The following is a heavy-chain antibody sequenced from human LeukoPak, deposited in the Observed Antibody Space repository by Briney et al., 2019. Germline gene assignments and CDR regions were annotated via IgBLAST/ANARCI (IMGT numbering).Heavy chain of an antibody. J-gene: IGHJ5*02. D-gene: IGHD6-13*01. CDR2: INPNSGGT. CDR1: GYTFTGYY. CDR3: ARGQLTFSSSWQRGWFDP. V-gene: IGHV1-2*02. Sequence: ASVKVSCKASGYTFTGYYMHWVRQAPGQGLEWMGWINPNSGGTNYAQKFQGRVTMTRDTSISTAYMELSRLRSDDTAVHYCARGQLTFSSSWQRGWFDPWGQGTLVTVSS.